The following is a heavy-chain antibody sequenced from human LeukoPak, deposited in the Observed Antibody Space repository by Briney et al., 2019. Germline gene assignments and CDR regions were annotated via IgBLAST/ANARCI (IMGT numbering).Heavy chain of an antibody. J-gene: IGHJ6*02. V-gene: IGHV4-59*01. CDR3: ARGSSGWYYYYGMDV. Sequence: SETLSLTCTVSGGSISSYYWSWIRQPPGKGLEWIGYIYYSGSTNYNPSLKSRVTISVDTSKNQFSLKLSSVTAADTAVYYCARGSSGWYYYYGMDVWGQGTTVTVSS. CDR2: IYYSGST. D-gene: IGHD6-19*01. CDR1: GGSISSYY.